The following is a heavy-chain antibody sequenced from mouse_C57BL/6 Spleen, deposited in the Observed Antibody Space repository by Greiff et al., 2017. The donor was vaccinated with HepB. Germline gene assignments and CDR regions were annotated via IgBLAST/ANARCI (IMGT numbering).Heavy chain of an antibody. Sequence: VQLQQSGAELVRPGASVKLSCTASGFNIKDDYMHWVKQRPEQGLEWIGWIDPENGDTEYASKFQGKATITADTSSNTAYLQLSSLTSEDTAVYYCTRGYYLDYWGQGTTLTVSS. CDR1: GFNIKDDY. CDR2: IDPENGDT. CDR3: TRGYYLDY. V-gene: IGHV14-4*01. J-gene: IGHJ2*01.